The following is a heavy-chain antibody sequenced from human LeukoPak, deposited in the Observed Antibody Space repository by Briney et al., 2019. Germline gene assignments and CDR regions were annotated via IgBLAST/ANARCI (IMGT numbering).Heavy chain of an antibody. Sequence: SETLSLTCTVSGGSISSSNYYWAWIRQPPGKGLEWIGSIYYSGSTYYIPSLKSRVTISVDTPKNQFSLKLSSVTAADTAMYYCARHGARLYCSGGSCPRDWFDPWGQGTLVTVSS. D-gene: IGHD2-15*01. J-gene: IGHJ5*02. CDR1: GGSISSSNYY. CDR2: IYYSGST. CDR3: ARHGARLYCSGGSCPRDWFDP. V-gene: IGHV4-39*01.